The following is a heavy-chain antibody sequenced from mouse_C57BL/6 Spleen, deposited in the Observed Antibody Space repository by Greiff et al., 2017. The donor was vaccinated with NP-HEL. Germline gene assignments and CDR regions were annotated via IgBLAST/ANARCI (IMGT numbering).Heavy chain of an antibody. CDR2: IDPEAGET. CDR3: ATLIYYDYDGFAY. CDR1: GFNIKDYY. Sequence: EVKLMESGAELVKPGASVKFSCTASGFNIKDYYMHWVQQRTEQGLEWIGRIDPEAGETKYAPKFQGKATITADTSSNTAYLQLSSLTSEDTAVYYCATLIYYDYDGFAYWGQGTLVTVSA. V-gene: IGHV14-2*01. J-gene: IGHJ3*01. D-gene: IGHD2-4*01.